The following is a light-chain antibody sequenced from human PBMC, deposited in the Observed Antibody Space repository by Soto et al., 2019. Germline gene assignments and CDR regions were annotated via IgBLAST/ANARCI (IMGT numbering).Light chain of an antibody. CDR3: SSSTSSNTFV. CDR2: EVI. CDR1: NSDVNY. J-gene: IGLJ1*01. V-gene: IGLV2-14*01. Sequence: QSVLTQPASVSGAPGQSITISCTGTNSDVNYVSWHQQHPGKAPKLMIYEVINRSSGVSTRFSGSKSGNTASLTISGLQAEDEADYYCSSSTSSNTFVFGTGTKVTVL.